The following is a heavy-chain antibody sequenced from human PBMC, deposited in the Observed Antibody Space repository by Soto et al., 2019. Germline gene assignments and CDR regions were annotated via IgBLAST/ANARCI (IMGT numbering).Heavy chain of an antibody. Sequence: SETLSLTCSVSGYSISSGYYWGWIRQAPGKGLEWIGNIHHSGSTYYNPSLESRVTISIDTSKNQFSLRLTSVTAADTAIYYCARDISASDGDYWGQGTLVTVSS. J-gene: IGHJ4*02. V-gene: IGHV4-38-2*02. CDR1: GYSISSGYY. CDR2: IHHSGST. CDR3: ARDISASDGDY. D-gene: IGHD2-21*01.